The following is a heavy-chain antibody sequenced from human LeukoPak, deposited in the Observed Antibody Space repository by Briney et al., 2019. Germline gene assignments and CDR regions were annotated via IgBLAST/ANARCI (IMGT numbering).Heavy chain of an antibody. V-gene: IGHV3-21*01. J-gene: IGHJ3*01. CDR3: ARGMRQIDDAFDL. Sequence: GGSLXLSCAASGFTFSSYTMNWVRQAPGKGLEWVSSISGTSTYIHYADSVKGRFTVFRDNANKSLYLQMNSLRAEDTAMYYCARGMRQIDDAFDLWGQGTMVTVSS. CDR1: GFTFSSYT. D-gene: IGHD6-25*01. CDR2: ISGTSTYI.